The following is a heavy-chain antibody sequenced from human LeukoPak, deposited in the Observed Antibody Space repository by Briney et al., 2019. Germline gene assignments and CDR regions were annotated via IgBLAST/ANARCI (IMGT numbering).Heavy chain of an antibody. J-gene: IGHJ4*02. CDR1: GFTFSSYG. CDR3: AKGAYGYYFDY. V-gene: IGHV3-30*18. D-gene: IGHD5-12*01. CDR2: ISYDGSNK. Sequence: GGSLRLSCAASGFTFSSYGMHWVRQAPGKGLEWVAVISYDGSNKYYADSVKGRFTISRDNSKNTLYLQMNSLSAEDTAVYYCAKGAYGYYFDYWGQGTVVTVSS.